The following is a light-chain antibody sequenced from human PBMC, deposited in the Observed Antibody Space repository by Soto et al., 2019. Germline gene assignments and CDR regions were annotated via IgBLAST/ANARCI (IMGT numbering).Light chain of an antibody. CDR2: DAS. CDR3: QQYNEWPPFT. V-gene: IGKV3-15*01. J-gene: IGKJ5*01. CDR1: QSVSSN. Sequence: EIVMTQSPDTLSVSPGERATLSCRASQSVSSNLAWYQQKPGQAPRLLIYDASTRAPGIPARFSGSGSGTEFTLTISSLQSEDFAVYYCQQYNEWPPFTFGQGTRLENK.